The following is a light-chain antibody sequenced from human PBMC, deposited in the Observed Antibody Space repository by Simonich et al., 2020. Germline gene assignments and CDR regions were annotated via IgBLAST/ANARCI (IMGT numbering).Light chain of an antibody. CDR1: SSDVGSYNL. J-gene: IGLJ2*01. CDR3: CSYAGSSNVV. CDR2: EGS. V-gene: IGLV2-23*01. Sequence: QSALTQPPSASGSPGQSVTISCTGTSSDVGSYNLVSWYQQHPGKAPKLMIYEGSKRPSGVSNRFSGSKSGNTASLTISGLQAEDEADYYCCSYAGSSNVVFGGGTKLTVL.